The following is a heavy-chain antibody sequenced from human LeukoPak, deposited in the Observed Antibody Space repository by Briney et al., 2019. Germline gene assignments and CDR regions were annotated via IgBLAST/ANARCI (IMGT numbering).Heavy chain of an antibody. J-gene: IGHJ6*02. CDR3: AGVSPMDV. CDR2: INWNSGSI. D-gene: IGHD6-13*01. CDR1: GFTFDDYA. V-gene: IGHV3-9*01. Sequence: PGRSLRLSCAASGFTFDDYAMHWVRQAPGKGLEWVSGINWNSGSIGYADSVKGRFTISRDNAKNSLYLQMNSLRAEDTAVYYCAGVSPMDVWGQGTTVTVSS.